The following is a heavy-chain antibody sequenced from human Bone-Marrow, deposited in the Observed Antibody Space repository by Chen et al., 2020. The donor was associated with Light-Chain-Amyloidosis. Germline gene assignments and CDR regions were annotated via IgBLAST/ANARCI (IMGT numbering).Heavy chain of an antibody. D-gene: IGHD2-2*01. CDR3: AKDRCTSISCSDFDY. Sequence: GQLVESGGGQGKEGWDLRLSCVGSGFTFSNYAMTWVRPAPGKGLEWVAVARGGDGPTYYADSVRGRFTIYRDNSKNTLYLQMNSLRAEDTAVYYCAKDRCTSISCSDFDYWGQGTLVTVSS. J-gene: IGHJ4*02. CDR1: GFTFSNYA. V-gene: IGHV3-23*04. CDR2: ARGGDGPT.